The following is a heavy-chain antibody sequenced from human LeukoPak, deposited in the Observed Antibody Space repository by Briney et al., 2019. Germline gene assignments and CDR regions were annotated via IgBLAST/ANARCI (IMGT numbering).Heavy chain of an antibody. D-gene: IGHD4-17*01. CDR3: ASPFMTTVTTGYFDY. CDR2: INHSGST. V-gene: IGHV4-34*01. J-gene: IGHJ4*02. Sequence: SETLSLTCAVYGGSFSGYYWSWIRQPPGKGLEWIGEINHSGSTNYNPSLKSRVTISVDTSKNQFSLKLSSVTAADTAVYYCASPFMTTVTTGYFDYWGQGTLVTVSS. CDR1: GGSFSGYY.